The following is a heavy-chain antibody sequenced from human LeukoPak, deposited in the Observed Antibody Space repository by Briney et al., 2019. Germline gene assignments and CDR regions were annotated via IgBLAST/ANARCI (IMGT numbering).Heavy chain of an antibody. CDR3: ARAYSSSWYDYYYMDV. D-gene: IGHD6-13*01. J-gene: IGHJ6*03. CDR1: GGSISSYY. V-gene: IGHV4-59*01. Sequence: SETLSLTCTVSGGSISSYYWSWLRQPPGKGLEWIGYIYYSGSTNYNPSLKSRVTISVDTSKNQFSLKLSSVTAADTAVYYCARAYSSSWYDYYYMDVWGKGTTVTISS. CDR2: IYYSGST.